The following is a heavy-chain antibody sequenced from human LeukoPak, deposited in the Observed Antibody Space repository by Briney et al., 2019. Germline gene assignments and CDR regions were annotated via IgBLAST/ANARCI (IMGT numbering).Heavy chain of an antibody. V-gene: IGHV3-23*01. J-gene: IGHJ4*02. D-gene: IGHD6-19*01. CDR1: GFTFNHYG. CDR3: AKDTVNSGSSY. CDR2: ISGTGGST. Sequence: GGSLRLSCAASGFTFNHYGLSWVRQAPGKGREWVSSISGTGGSTYYAESVKGRFTISRDNSKNTLFLQMNRLRAEDTAVYYCAKDTVNSGSSYWGQGTLVTVSS.